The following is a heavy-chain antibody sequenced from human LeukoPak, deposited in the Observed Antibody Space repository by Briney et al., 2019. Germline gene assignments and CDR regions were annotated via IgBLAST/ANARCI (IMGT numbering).Heavy chain of an antibody. CDR2: ISGSGGST. J-gene: IGHJ4*02. Sequence: GWSLRLSCAASGFTFSSYAMSWVPQAPGKGLEWVSAISGSGGSTYCADSVKGRFTISRDNSKNTLYLQMNSLRAEDTAVYYCAKASGWYYFDYWGQGTLVTVSS. CDR1: GFTFSSYA. CDR3: AKASGWYYFDY. D-gene: IGHD6-19*01. V-gene: IGHV3-23*01.